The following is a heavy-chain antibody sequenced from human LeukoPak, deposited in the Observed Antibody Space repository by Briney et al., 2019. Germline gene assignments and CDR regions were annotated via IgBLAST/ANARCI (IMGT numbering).Heavy chain of an antibody. CDR3: ARRIAVAVPGAFDI. Sequence: GASVKVSCKASGYTFTSYDINWVRQATGQGLEWMGWMNPNSGNTGYAQKFQGRVTMTRNTSISTVYMELSSLRSEDTAVYYCARRIAVAVPGAFDIWGQGTMVTVSS. J-gene: IGHJ3*02. CDR1: GYTFTSYD. CDR2: MNPNSGNT. V-gene: IGHV1-8*01. D-gene: IGHD6-19*01.